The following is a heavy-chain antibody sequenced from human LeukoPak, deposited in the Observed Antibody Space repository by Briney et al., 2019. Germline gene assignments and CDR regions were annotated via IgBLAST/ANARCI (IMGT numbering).Heavy chain of an antibody. CDR3: ASGTAQQEDY. CDR2: INHSGST. J-gene: IGHJ4*02. V-gene: IGHV4-34*01. Sequence: SETLSFTCAVYGGSFSGYYWSWIRQPPGKGLEWIGEINHSGSTNYNPSLKSRVTISVDTSKNQFSLKLSSVTAADTAVYYCASGTAQQEDYWGQGTLVTVSS. D-gene: IGHD6-13*01. CDR1: GGSFSGYY.